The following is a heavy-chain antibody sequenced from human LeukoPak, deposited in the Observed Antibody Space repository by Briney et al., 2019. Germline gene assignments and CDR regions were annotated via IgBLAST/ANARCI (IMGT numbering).Heavy chain of an antibody. CDR3: ARGCDDSSGYYQYYFDY. CDR2: INHSGST. D-gene: IGHD3-22*01. Sequence: SSETLSLTCAVDGGSFSGYYWSWIRQPPGKGLEWIGEINHSGSTNYNPSLKSRATISVDTSKNQFSLKLSSVTAADTAVYYCARGCDDSSGYYQYYFDYWGQGTLVTVS. J-gene: IGHJ4*02. V-gene: IGHV4-34*01. CDR1: GGSFSGYY.